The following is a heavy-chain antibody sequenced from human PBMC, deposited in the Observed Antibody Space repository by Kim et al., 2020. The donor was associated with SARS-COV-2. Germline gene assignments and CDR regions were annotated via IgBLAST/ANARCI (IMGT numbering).Heavy chain of an antibody. CDR3: ARGWCGEHIYYYYGMDV. CDR2: ISAYNGNT. D-gene: IGHD3-10*01. V-gene: IGHV1-18*01. Sequence: ASVKVSCKASGYTFTSYGISWVRQAPGQGLEWMGWISAYNGNTNYAQKLQGRVTMTTDTSTSTAYMELRSLRSDDTAVYYCARGWCGEHIYYYYGMDVWGQGTTVTVSS. CDR1: GYTFTSYG. J-gene: IGHJ6*01.